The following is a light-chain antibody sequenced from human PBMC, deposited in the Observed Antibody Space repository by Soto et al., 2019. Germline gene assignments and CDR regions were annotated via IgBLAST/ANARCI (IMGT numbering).Light chain of an antibody. J-gene: IGLJ3*02. CDR3: CSYGGSYTLL. V-gene: IGLV2-11*01. CDR1: SSDIGGYNY. Sequence: QSALTQPRSVSGSPGQSVTISCTGTSSDIGGYNYVSWYQQHPGKAPKFMIYDVTKRPSGVPDRFSGSKSGNTASLTISGLQADDEADYYCCSYGGSYTLLFGGGTKVTVL. CDR2: DVT.